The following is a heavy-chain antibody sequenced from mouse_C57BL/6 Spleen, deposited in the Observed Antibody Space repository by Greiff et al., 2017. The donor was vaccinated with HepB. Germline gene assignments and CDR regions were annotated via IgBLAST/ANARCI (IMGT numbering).Heavy chain of an antibody. Sequence: VQLQQPGAELVMPGASVKLSCKASGYTFTSYWMHWVKQRPGQGLEWIGEIDPSDSYTNYNQKFKGKSTLTVDKSSSTAYMQLSSLTSEDSAVYYCARLSYFDYWGQGTTLTVSS. J-gene: IGHJ2*01. CDR2: IDPSDSYT. CDR3: ARLSYFDY. CDR1: GYTFTSYW. V-gene: IGHV1-69*01.